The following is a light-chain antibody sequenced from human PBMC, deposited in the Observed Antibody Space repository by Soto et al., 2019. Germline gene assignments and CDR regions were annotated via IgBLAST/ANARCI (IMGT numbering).Light chain of an antibody. CDR3: QQYNNWPPYT. CDR2: GAS. V-gene: IGKV3-15*01. Sequence: EIVLTQSPATLSVSPGNRATLSCRASQSVNSDLAWYQQKPGQAPRLLIYGASTQATGTPTRLSGSGSGTEFTLTISSLQSEDFAVYFCQQYNNWPPYTFGQGTKLEIK. J-gene: IGKJ2*01. CDR1: QSVNSD.